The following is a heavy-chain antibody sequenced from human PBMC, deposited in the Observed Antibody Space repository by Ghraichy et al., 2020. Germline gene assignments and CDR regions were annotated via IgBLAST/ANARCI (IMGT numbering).Heavy chain of an antibody. V-gene: IGHV3-30*18. CDR2: ISYDGSNK. CDR3: AKGVHSNYAPDY. Sequence: GGSLRLSCAASGFTFSSYGMHWVRQAPGKGLEWVAVISYDGSNKYYADSVKGRFTISRDNSKNTLYLQMNSLRAEDTAVYYCAKGVHSNYAPDYWGQGTLVTVSS. CDR1: GFTFSSYG. J-gene: IGHJ4*02. D-gene: IGHD4-11*01.